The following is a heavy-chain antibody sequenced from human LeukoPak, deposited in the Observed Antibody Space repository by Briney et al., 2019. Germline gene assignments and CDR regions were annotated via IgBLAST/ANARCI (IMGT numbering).Heavy chain of an antibody. CDR1: GFTFSSYW. J-gene: IGHJ4*02. V-gene: IGHV3-7*01. CDR3: ASGGATYNN. CDR2: IKQDGSEK. Sequence: PGGSLRLSCAASGFTFSSYWMSWVRQAPGKGLEWVANIKQDGSEKYCVDSVKGRFTISRDNAKNSLFLQMNSLRAEDTAVYYCASGGATYNNWGQGTLVTVSS. D-gene: IGHD1-26*01.